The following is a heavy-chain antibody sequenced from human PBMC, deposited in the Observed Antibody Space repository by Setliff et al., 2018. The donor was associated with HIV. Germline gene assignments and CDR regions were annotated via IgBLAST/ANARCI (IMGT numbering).Heavy chain of an antibody. CDR3: ARRAAGGSSPNDYMDV. CDR1: GGTFSNYA. J-gene: IGHJ6*03. V-gene: IGHV1-69*06. D-gene: IGHD6-6*01. Sequence: SVKVSCKASGGTFSNYAISWVRQAPGQGLEWMGRIIPFFDTTNYARKFQGRVTITADKSTSTGYMELSSLRSEDTAVYYCARRAAGGSSPNDYMDVWGKGTTVTVSS. CDR2: IIPFFDTT.